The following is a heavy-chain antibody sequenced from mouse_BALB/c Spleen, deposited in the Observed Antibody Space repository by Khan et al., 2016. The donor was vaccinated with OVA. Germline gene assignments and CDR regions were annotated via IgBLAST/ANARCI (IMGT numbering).Heavy chain of an antibody. CDR1: GYTFTSYY. CDR3: TRSGYGTFAY. D-gene: IGHD2-1*01. Sequence: QVQLQQSGAELVKPGASVKLSCKASGYTFTSYYMYWVKQRPGQGLEWIGEINPSDGDTNFNEKLKSKATLTVDKSSSTVYMQLSSLTSEDSAVYYCTRSGYGTFAYWGQGTLVTVSA. CDR2: INPSDGDT. J-gene: IGHJ3*01. V-gene: IGHV1S81*02.